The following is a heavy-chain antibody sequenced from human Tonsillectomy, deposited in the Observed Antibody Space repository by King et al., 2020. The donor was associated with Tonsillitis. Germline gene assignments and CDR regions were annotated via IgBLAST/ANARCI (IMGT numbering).Heavy chain of an antibody. D-gene: IGHD2-15*01. CDR3: AHAYCSGGSCYSDNWFDP. CDR2: IYWNDDK. V-gene: IGHV2-5*01. Sequence: TLKESGPTLVKPPQTLTLTCTFSGFSLSTSGVGVGWIRQPPGKALEWLALIYWNDDKRYSPSLKSRLTITKDTSKNQVVLTMTNMDPVDTATYYCAHAYCSGGSCYSDNWFDPWGQGTLVTVSS. J-gene: IGHJ5*02. CDR1: GFSLSTSGVG.